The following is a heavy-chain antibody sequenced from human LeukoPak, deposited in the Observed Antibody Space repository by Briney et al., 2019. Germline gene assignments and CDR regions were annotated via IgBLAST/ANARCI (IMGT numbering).Heavy chain of an antibody. CDR1: GFTFSSYW. V-gene: IGHV3-7*01. D-gene: IGHD2-2*01. Sequence: GGSLRLSCAASGFTFSSYWMSWVRQAPGKGLEWVANIKQDGSEKYYVDSVKGRFTISRDNAKNSLYLQMNSLRAEDTAVYYCARDRHCSSTSCYFLGYYYYYYMDVWGKGTTVTVSS. J-gene: IGHJ6*03. CDR3: ARDRHCSSTSCYFLGYYYYYYMDV. CDR2: IKQDGSEK.